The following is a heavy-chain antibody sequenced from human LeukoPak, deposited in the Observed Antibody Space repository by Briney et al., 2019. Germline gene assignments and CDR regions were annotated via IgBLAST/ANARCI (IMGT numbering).Heavy chain of an antibody. V-gene: IGHV3-23*01. Sequence: GGSLRLSCAASGFTFKSYGMTWVRQAPGKGLEWVSNINDNGGQRHYADSVKGRFTISRDNSKNTLFLQMDGLRAEDTAVYYCAKTQWKVGATDYFDYWGQGILVTVSS. CDR1: GFTFKSYG. D-gene: IGHD1-26*01. J-gene: IGHJ4*02. CDR2: INDNGGQR. CDR3: AKTQWKVGATDYFDY.